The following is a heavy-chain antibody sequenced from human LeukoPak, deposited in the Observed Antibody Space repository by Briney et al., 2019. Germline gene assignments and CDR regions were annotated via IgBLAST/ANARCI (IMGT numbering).Heavy chain of an antibody. D-gene: IGHD3-22*01. CDR1: RGSISSYY. Sequence: SETLSLTCTVSRGSISSYYWSWIRQPPGKGLEWIGYIYYSGSTNYNPSLKSRVTISVDTSKNQFSLKRSSVTAADTAVYYCAREGYDSSGYYNGGFFDYWGQGTLVTVSP. CDR2: IYYSGST. CDR3: AREGYDSSGYYNGGFFDY. V-gene: IGHV4-59*01. J-gene: IGHJ4*02.